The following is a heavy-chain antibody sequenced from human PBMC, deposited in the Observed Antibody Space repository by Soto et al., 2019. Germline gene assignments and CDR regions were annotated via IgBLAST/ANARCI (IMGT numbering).Heavy chain of an antibody. CDR3: ARGYRGGPHYYDSSDLNWFDP. J-gene: IGHJ5*02. CDR2: INPNSGGT. Sequence: VASVKVSCKASGYTFTGYYMHWVRQAPGQGLEWMGWINPNSGGTNYAQKFQGWVTMTRDTSISTAYMELSRLRSDDTAVYYCARGYRGGPHYYDSSDLNWFDPWGQGTLVTVSS. D-gene: IGHD3-22*01. CDR1: GYTFTGYY. V-gene: IGHV1-2*04.